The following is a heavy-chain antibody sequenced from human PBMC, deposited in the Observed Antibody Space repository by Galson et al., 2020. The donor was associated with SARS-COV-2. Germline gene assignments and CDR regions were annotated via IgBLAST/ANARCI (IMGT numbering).Heavy chain of an antibody. J-gene: IGHJ4*02. D-gene: IGHD3-16*01. Sequence: GGSLRLSCVASGFPFASSSMTWVRQAPGQGLEWVSGLGGSDGAIDYADSVKGRFTASRDNAKNTLFLNMNSLNAEDTAIYYCATDLNWVVSWGQGILVTVSS. CDR1: GFPFASSS. CDR3: ATDLNWVVS. CDR2: LGGSDGAI. V-gene: IGHV3-23*01.